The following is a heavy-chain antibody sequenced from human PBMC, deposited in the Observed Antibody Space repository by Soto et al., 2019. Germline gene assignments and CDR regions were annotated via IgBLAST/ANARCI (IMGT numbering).Heavy chain of an antibody. J-gene: IGHJ6*02. Sequence: SETLSLTCTVSGGSINSGGSYWTWIRQYPGKGLEWIGSITYGGKTYYNPSLTSRIDISVDTSNNQFSLKLNSVTAADTAVYYCARDRHYHDTSVVEDTYYYYGMDVWGQGTTVTVSS. D-gene: IGHD3-22*01. CDR1: GGSINSGGSY. CDR2: ITYGGKT. CDR3: ARDRHYHDTSVVEDTYYYYGMDV. V-gene: IGHV4-31*03.